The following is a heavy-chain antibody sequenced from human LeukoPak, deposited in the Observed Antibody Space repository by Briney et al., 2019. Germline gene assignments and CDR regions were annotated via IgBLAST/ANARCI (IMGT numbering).Heavy chain of an antibody. CDR3: AKGGYSGYDHWFDP. D-gene: IGHD5-12*01. J-gene: IGHJ5*02. CDR2: ISYDGSNK. V-gene: IGHV3-30*18. CDR1: GFTFSSYG. Sequence: GGSLRLSCAASGFTFSSYGMHWVRQAPGKGLEWVAVISYDGSNKYYADSVKGRFTISRDNSKNTLYLQMNSLRAEDTAVYYCAKGGYSGYDHWFDPWGQGTLVTVSS.